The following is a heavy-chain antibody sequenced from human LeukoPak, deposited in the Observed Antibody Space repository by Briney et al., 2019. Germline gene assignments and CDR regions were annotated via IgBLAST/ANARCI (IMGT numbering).Heavy chain of an antibody. CDR1: GYTFTSYA. CDR3: AGDSRVVPAASFDY. V-gene: IGHV7-4-1*02. D-gene: IGHD2-2*01. Sequence: ASVTVSCTASGYTFTSYAMNWVRQAPGQGLEWMGWINTNTGNPTYAQGFTGRFVFSLDTSVSTAYLQISSLKAEDTAVYYCAGDSRVVPAASFDYWGQGTLVTVSS. J-gene: IGHJ4*02. CDR2: INTNTGNP.